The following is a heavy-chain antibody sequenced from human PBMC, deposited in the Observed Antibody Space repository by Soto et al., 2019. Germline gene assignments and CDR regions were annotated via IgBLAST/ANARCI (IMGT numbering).Heavy chain of an antibody. D-gene: IGHD1-26*01. Sequence: EVQLLESGGGLVQPGGSLRLSCAASGFTFISYAMSWVRQAPGKGLEWVSAISGSGGSTYYADSVKGRFTISRDNSKTTLYLQMNSLRAEDTAVSYCAKGGGGSKLYWYFDLWGRGTLVTVSS. V-gene: IGHV3-23*01. CDR3: AKGGGGSKLYWYFDL. CDR1: GFTFISYA. J-gene: IGHJ2*01. CDR2: ISGSGGST.